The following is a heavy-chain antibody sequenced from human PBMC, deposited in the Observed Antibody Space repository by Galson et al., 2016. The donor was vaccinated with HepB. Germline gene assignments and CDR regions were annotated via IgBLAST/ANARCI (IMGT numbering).Heavy chain of an antibody. V-gene: IGHV4-31*03. CDR3: ARNYDFWSGDPFDP. CDR2: IYYSGST. Sequence: TLSLTCTVSGGSISSGGYYWSWIRQHPGKGLEWVGYIYYSGSTYYNPSLKSRVTISLDTSKNQFSLKLSSVTAADTAVYYCARNYDFWSGDPFDPWGLGTLVTVSS. D-gene: IGHD3-3*01. J-gene: IGHJ5*02. CDR1: GGSISSGGYY.